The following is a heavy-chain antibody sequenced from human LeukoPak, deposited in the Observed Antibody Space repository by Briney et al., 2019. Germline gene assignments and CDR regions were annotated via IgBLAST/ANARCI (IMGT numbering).Heavy chain of an antibody. V-gene: IGHV4-4*07. CDR1: GDSITSYY. Sequence: SETLSLTCTVSGDSITSYYWSWIRQPAGKGLEWIGRIYSSGSTNYNPSLKSRVNMSVDTSKNQFSLKLSSVTAADTAVYYCAREGYSSSWGNFDYWGQGTLVTVSS. CDR2: IYSSGST. CDR3: AREGYSSSWGNFDY. D-gene: IGHD6-13*01. J-gene: IGHJ4*02.